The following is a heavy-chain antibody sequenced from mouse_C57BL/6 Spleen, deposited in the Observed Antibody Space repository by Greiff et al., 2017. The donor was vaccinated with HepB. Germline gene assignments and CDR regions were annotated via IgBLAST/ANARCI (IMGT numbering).Heavy chain of an antibody. V-gene: IGHV5-4*01. CDR2: ISDGGSYT. Sequence: DVKLVESGGGLVKPGGSLKLSCAASGFTFSSYAMSWVRQTPEKRLEWVATISDGGSYTYYPDNVKGRVTISRDNAKNNLYLQMSHLKSEDTAMYYCARDGGEANWERYFDVWGTGTTVTVSS. J-gene: IGHJ1*03. CDR1: GFTFSSYA. CDR3: ARDGGEANWERYFDV. D-gene: IGHD4-1*01.